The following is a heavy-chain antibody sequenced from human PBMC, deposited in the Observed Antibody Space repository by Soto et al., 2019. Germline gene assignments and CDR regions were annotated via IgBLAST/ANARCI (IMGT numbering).Heavy chain of an antibody. Sequence: QVQLVESGGGVVQPGRSLRLSCAASGFTFSSYAMHWVRQAPGKGLEWVAVILSDGSNKWYVDSVKGRFTISRDNSKNTLNLQMNSLRAEDTAVYYCARDVFQEDVWGQGTTVTVSS. V-gene: IGHV3-30-3*01. CDR2: ILSDGSNK. CDR3: ARDVFQEDV. J-gene: IGHJ6*02. CDR1: GFTFSSYA.